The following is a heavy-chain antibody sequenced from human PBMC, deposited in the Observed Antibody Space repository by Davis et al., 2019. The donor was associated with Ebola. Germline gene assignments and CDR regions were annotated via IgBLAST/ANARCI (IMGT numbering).Heavy chain of an antibody. CDR1: GFTFSSYG. D-gene: IGHD2-8*02. Sequence: GESLKISCAASGFTFSSYGMHWVRQAPGKVMEWVAVISPDGSDKNYADSGKGRFTISRDNSKNTLDLQMNSLRPEDTAVYYCVKTRSNWWNDALEIWGRGTMVIVSS. V-gene: IGHV3-30*18. CDR2: ISPDGSDK. CDR3: VKTRSNWWNDALEI. J-gene: IGHJ3*02.